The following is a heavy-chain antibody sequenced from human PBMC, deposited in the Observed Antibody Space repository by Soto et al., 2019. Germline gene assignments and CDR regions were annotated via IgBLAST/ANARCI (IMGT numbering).Heavy chain of an antibody. V-gene: IGHV3-23*01. CDR1: GFTFSTYA. CDR2: ISAGGGST. J-gene: IGHJ4*02. D-gene: IGHD3-10*01. Sequence: EVQLLESGGGLVQPGGALRLSCAASGFTFSTYAMSWVRQAPGKGLDWVSAISAGGGSTFYADSVRGRFTISRDNSKNTLYLQMNTLRAEDTAVYYCSTKRDAVGDNSAWYGDYWGQGTLVTVSS. CDR3: STKRDAVGDNSAWYGDY.